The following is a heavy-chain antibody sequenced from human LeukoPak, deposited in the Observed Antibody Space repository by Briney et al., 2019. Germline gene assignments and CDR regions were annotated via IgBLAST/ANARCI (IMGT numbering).Heavy chain of an antibody. CDR3: AKDLGTRWLLKG. Sequence: PGGSLRLSCAASGFTFSSYGMHWVRQAPGKGLEWVAVISYDGSNKYYADSVKGRFTISRDNSKNTLYLQMSSLRAEDTAVYYCAKDLGTRWLLKGWGQGTMVTVSS. CDR2: ISYDGSNK. CDR1: GFTFSSYG. J-gene: IGHJ3*01. V-gene: IGHV3-30*18. D-gene: IGHD3-22*01.